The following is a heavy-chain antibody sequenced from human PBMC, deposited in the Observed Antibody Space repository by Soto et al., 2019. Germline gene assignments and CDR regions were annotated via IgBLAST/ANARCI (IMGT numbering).Heavy chain of an antibody. Sequence: SETLSLTCAVYGGSFSGYYWSWIRQPPGKGLEWIGEINHSGSTNYNPSLKSRVTISVDTSKNQFSLKLSSVTAADTAVYYCGRVYRDREFWSGYSNWFDPWGQGTLVTVSS. V-gene: IGHV4-34*01. CDR1: GGSFSGYY. CDR2: INHSGST. D-gene: IGHD3-3*01. J-gene: IGHJ5*02. CDR3: GRVYRDREFWSGYSNWFDP.